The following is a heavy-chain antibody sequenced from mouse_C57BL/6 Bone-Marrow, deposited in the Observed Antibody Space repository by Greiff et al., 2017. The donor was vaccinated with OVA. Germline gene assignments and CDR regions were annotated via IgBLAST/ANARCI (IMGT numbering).Heavy chain of an antibody. Sequence: EVKLMESGGGLVQPGGSLSLSCAASGFTFTDYYMSWVRQPPGKALEWLGFIRNKANGYTTEYSASVKGRFTISRDNSQSILYLQMNALRAEDSATCYSARYRRMGFAYWGQGTLVTVSA. V-gene: IGHV7-3*01. CDR1: GFTFTDYY. CDR2: IRNKANGYTT. J-gene: IGHJ3*01. CDR3: ARYRRMGFAY.